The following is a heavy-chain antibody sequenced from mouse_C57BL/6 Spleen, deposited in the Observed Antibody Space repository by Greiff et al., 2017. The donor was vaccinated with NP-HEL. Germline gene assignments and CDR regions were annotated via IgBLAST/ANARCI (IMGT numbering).Heavy chain of an antibody. D-gene: IGHD1-1*01. V-gene: IGHV1-55*01. J-gene: IGHJ2*01. Sequence: QVQLQQPGAELVKPGASVKMSCKASGYTFTSYWITWVKQRPGQGLEWIGDIYPGSGSTNYNEKFKSKATLTVETSSSTAYMQLSSLTSEDSAVYYCASTTTVRYFDYWGQGTTLTVSS. CDR3: ASTTTVRYFDY. CDR2: IYPGSGST. CDR1: GYTFTSYW.